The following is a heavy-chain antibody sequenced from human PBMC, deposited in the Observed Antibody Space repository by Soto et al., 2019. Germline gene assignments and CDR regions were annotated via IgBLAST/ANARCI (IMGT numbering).Heavy chain of an antibody. CDR1: GDSISGSQW. Sequence: SETLSLTCAVSGDSISGSQWWSWVRLPPGKGLEWIGEISHTGTTNYNPSLKSRVTMSVDKPKNQFSLNLTSVAAADTAVYYCARLGGLTGYSSAWYKYEHWGRGTLVTVSS. J-gene: IGHJ4*02. V-gene: IGHV4-4*02. CDR3: ARLGGLTGYSSAWYKYEH. D-gene: IGHD6-19*01. CDR2: ISHTGTT.